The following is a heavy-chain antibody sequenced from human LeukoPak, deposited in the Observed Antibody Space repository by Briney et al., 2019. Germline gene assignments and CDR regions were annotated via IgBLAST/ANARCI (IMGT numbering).Heavy chain of an antibody. CDR2: ISGSGGST. D-gene: IGHD6-13*01. V-gene: IGHV3-23*01. J-gene: IGHJ4*02. CDR1: GFTFSSYA. CDR3: AISSSYYFDY. Sequence: GGSLRLSCAASGFTFSSYAMSWVRQAPGKGLEWVSAISGSGGSTYYADSVKGRFTISRDNSKNTLYLQMNGLRAEDTAVYYCAISSSYYFDYWGQGTLVTVSS.